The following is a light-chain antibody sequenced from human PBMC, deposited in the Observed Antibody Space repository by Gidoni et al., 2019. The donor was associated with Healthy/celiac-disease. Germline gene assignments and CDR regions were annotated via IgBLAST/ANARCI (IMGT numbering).Light chain of an antibody. CDR3: MQALQITWT. V-gene: IGKV2-28*01. CDR1: QSLLHSNGYNY. Sequence: DIVMTQSPLSLPVTPGEPASISCRSSQSLLHSNGYNYLDWYLQKPGQSPQLLIYLGSNLAAGVPDRFSGSGSGTDFTLKISRVEAEDVGVYYCMQALQITWTFGQGTKVEIK. J-gene: IGKJ1*01. CDR2: LGS.